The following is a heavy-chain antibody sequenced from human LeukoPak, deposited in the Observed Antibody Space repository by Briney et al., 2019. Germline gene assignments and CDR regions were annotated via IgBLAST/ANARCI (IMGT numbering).Heavy chain of an antibody. Sequence: GRSLRLSCPAGGFTFSDYAVTWVRQAPGKGLEWVGFIRNKANGGTADYAASVKGRFTISRDDSKTIAYLQMNSLKIEDTAVYYCSRAYSTGWLGINDYWGQGAQVTVSS. CDR2: IRNKANGGTA. V-gene: IGHV3-49*04. CDR1: GFTFSDYA. CDR3: SRAYSTGWLGINDY. D-gene: IGHD6-19*01. J-gene: IGHJ4*02.